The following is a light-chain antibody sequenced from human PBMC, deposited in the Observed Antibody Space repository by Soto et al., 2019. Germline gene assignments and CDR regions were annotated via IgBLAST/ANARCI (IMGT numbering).Light chain of an antibody. CDR1: QSISSL. V-gene: IGKV1-5*01. Sequence: DIRRTQSSLTLPASVGDGLTITCRASQSISSLLAWYQQKPGKAPKLLIYDASSLQSGVPSRCSGSGSGTQFTLTIRSLQPADFSTYFCQPYQSYFGGGTKVEIK. CDR3: QPYQSY. J-gene: IGKJ4*01. CDR2: DAS.